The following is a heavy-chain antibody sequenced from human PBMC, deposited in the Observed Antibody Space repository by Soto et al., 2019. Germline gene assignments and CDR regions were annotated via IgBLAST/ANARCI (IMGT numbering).Heavy chain of an antibody. V-gene: IGHV3-30*18. CDR1: GFTFSSYG. CDR3: AKDHGYYYYGMDV. J-gene: IGHJ6*02. D-gene: IGHD2-8*01. Sequence: QVQLVESGGGVVQPGRSLRLSCAASGFTFSSYGMHWVRQAPGKGLEWVAVISYDGSNKYYADSVNGRFTISRDNSKNTLYLQMNSLRAEDTAVYYCAKDHGYYYYGMDVWGQGTTFTVSS. CDR2: ISYDGSNK.